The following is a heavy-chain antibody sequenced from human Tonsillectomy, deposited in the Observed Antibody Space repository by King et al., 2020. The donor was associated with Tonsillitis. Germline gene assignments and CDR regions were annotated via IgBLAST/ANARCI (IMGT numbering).Heavy chain of an antibody. J-gene: IGHJ4*02. Sequence: QLQESGPGLVKPSETLSLTCTVSGGSISSYYWSWIRQPAGKGLEWIGRIYTSGSTNYNPSLKSRVTMSVDTSQNQFSLKLSSVTAADTAVYYCAHHSVHLWAPSIRGHFDYWGQGTLVTVSS. D-gene: IGHD5-18*01. CDR1: GGSISSYY. CDR2: IYTSGST. V-gene: IGHV4-4*07. CDR3: AHHSVHLWAPSIRGHFDY.